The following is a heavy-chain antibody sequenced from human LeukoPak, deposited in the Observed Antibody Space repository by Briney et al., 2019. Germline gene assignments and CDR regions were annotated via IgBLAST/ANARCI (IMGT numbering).Heavy chain of an antibody. CDR2: ISSNGGST. CDR3: ARGLAISSSGWYDTFDY. J-gene: IGHJ4*02. V-gene: IGHV3-64*01. Sequence: PGGSLRLSCAVSGFTFSSYAMHWVRQAPGKGLEYVSAISSNGGSTYYANSVKGRFTITRDNSKDTLYLQMGSLRADDMAVYYCARGLAISSSGWYDTFDYWGQGALVTVSS. D-gene: IGHD6-19*01. CDR1: GFTFSSYA.